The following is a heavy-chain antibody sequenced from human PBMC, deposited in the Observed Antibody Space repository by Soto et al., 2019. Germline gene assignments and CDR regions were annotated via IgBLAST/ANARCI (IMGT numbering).Heavy chain of an antibody. CDR3: ARESASSGWYVSHGPQFDY. CDR1: GYTFTKYY. CDR2: ISAYNGNT. D-gene: IGHD6-19*01. Sequence: GASVKVSCKASGYTFTKYYIHWVRQAPGQGPEWMGWISAYNGNTNYAQKLQGRVTMTTDTSTSTAYMELRSLRSDDTAVYYCARESASSGWYVSHGPQFDYWGQGTLVTVSS. J-gene: IGHJ4*02. V-gene: IGHV1-18*04.